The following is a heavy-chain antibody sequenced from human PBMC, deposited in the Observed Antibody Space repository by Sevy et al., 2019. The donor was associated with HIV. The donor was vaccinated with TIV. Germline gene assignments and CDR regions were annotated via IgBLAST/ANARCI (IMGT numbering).Heavy chain of an antibody. V-gene: IGHV3-23*01. D-gene: IGHD4-4*01. J-gene: IGHJ6*02. CDR3: AKTLDYSNSGGYYYGMDV. CDR2: ISGSGGST. CDR1: GFTFSSYA. Sequence: GSLRLSCAASGFTFSSYAMSWVRQAPGKGLEWVSAISGSGGSTYYADSVKGRFTISRDNSKNTLYLQMNSLRAEDTAVYYCAKTLDYSNSGGYYYGMDVWGQGTTVTVSS.